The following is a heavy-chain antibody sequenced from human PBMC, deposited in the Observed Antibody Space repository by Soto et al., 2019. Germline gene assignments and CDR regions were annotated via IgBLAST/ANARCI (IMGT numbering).Heavy chain of an antibody. CDR1: GGTFNTYT. J-gene: IGHJ3*01. Sequence: QVHLIQSGAEVKKPGSSVKVSCKAAGGTFNTYTLIWVRQAPGHGLEWMGRIIPMLTVTNSAQKFQGRLTLTADKSTGTAFMELTSLRSDDTAVYYCSIGSWSAETFDVWGQGTMVTASS. V-gene: IGHV1-69*02. CDR2: IIPMLTVT. CDR3: SIGSWSAETFDV. D-gene: IGHD2-2*01.